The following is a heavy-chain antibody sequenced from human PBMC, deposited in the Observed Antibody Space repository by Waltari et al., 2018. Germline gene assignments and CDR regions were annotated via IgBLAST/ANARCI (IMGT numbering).Heavy chain of an antibody. D-gene: IGHD2-8*02. J-gene: IGHJ4*02. Sequence: QVQLVQSGAEVKKPGSSVKVSCKASGVTFSSYAISWVGQAPGQGLEWMGRIIPILGIANYAQKFQGRVTITADKSTSTAYMELSSLRSEDTAVYYCARDASPDFTGFDYWGQGTLVTVSS. CDR3: ARDASPDFTGFDY. V-gene: IGHV1-69*09. CDR2: IIPILGIA. CDR1: GVTFSSYA.